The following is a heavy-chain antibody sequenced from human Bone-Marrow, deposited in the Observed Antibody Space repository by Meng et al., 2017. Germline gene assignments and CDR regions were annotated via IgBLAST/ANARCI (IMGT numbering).Heavy chain of an antibody. J-gene: IGHJ4*02. CDR3: ARGNCGGDCYPNTIDY. V-gene: IGHV3-21*01. CDR1: GFTFSSYS. CDR2: ISSSSSST. D-gene: IGHD2-21*02. Sequence: LSLTCAASGFTFSSYSMNWVRQAPGKGLEWVSSISSSSSSTYYADSVKGRFTISRDNAKNSLYLQMNSLRAEDTAVYYCARGNCGGDCYPNTIDYWGQGTLVTVSS.